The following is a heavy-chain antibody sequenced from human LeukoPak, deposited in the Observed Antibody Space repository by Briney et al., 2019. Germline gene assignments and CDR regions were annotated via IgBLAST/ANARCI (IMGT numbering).Heavy chain of an antibody. J-gene: IGHJ6*02. D-gene: IGHD3-3*01. CDR3: ARGGSIFGVVIYYYYYGMDV. Sequence: GGSLRLSCAASGFTFSSYDMHWVRQATGKGLEWVSAIGTAGDTYYPGSVKGRFTISRENAKNSLYLQMNSLRAEDTAVYYCARGGSIFGVVIYYYYYGMDVWGQGTTVTVSS. V-gene: IGHV3-13*01. CDR2: IGTAGDT. CDR1: GFTFSSYD.